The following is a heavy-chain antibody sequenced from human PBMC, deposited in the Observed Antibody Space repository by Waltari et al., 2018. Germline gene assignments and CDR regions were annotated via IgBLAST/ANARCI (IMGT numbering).Heavy chain of an antibody. CDR2: INPRGGST. V-gene: IGHV1-46*01. CDR3: ARDREVITFGGVIVPPSGY. CDR1: GYTFTSYY. J-gene: IGHJ4*02. D-gene: IGHD3-16*02. Sequence: QVQLVQSGAEVKKPGASVKVSCKASGYTFTSYYMHWVRQAPGQGLEWMGIINPRGGSTSYAQKFQGRVTMTRDTSTSTVDMELSSLRSEDTAVYYCARDREVITFGGVIVPPSGYWGQGTLVTVSS.